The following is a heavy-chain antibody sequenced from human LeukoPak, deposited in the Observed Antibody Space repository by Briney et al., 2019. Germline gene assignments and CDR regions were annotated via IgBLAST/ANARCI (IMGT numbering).Heavy chain of an antibody. CDR2: ISYDGSNK. CDR3: AKEVRWYFGY. CDR1: GFTFSSYG. Sequence: GRSLRLSCAASGFTFSSYGMHWVRQAPGKGLERVAVISYDGSNKYYADSVKGRFTISRDNSKNTLYLQMNSLRAEDTAVYYCAKEVRWYFGYWGQGTLVTVSS. V-gene: IGHV3-30*18. D-gene: IGHD6-13*01. J-gene: IGHJ4*02.